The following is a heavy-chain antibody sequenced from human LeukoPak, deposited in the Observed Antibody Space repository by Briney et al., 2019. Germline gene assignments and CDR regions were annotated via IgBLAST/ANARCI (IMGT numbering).Heavy chain of an antibody. V-gene: IGHV3-30*03. CDR3: ARDPPNFAIFGVVIPPFDY. Sequence: GGSLRLSCAASGFTFSSYSMNWVRQAPGKGLEWVAVISYDGSNKYYADSVKGRFTISRDNSKNTLYLQMNSLRAEDTAVYYCARDPPNFAIFGVVIPPFDYWGQGTLVTVSS. CDR2: ISYDGSNK. D-gene: IGHD3-3*01. J-gene: IGHJ4*02. CDR1: GFTFSSYS.